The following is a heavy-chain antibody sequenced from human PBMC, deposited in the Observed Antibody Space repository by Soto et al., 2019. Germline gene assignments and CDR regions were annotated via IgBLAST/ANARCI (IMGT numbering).Heavy chain of an antibody. J-gene: IGHJ4*02. CDR2: INPNSGGT. V-gene: IGHV1-2*04. CDR1: GYTFTGYY. D-gene: IGHD6-19*01. CDR3: ARDRVGWSVAGTGTLGY. Sequence: VASVKVSCKASGYTFTGYYMHWVRQAPGQGLEWMGWINPNSGGTNYAQKFQGWVTMTRDTSISTAYMELSRLRSDDTAVYYCARDRVGWSVAGTGTLGYWGQGTLVTVSS.